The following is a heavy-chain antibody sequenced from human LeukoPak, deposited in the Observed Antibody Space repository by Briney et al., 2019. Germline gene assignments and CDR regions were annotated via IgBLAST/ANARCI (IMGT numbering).Heavy chain of an antibody. J-gene: IGHJ4*02. V-gene: IGHV3-9*01. CDR1: GFTFDDYA. CDR3: AKDLNYGDFRGFDY. Sequence: GGSLRLSCAASGFTFDDYAMHWVRQAPGKGLEWVSGISWNSGSIGYADSVKGRFTISRDNAKNSLYLQMSSLRAEDTALYYCAKDLNYGDFRGFDYWGQGTLVTVSS. CDR2: ISWNSGSI. D-gene: IGHD4-17*01.